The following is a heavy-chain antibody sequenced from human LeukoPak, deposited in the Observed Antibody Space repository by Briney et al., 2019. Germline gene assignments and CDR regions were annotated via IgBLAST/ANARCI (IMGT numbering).Heavy chain of an antibody. V-gene: IGHV3-30*02. D-gene: IGHD3-16*01. CDR1: GSTFSSYG. Sequence: GGSLRLSCAASGSTFSSYGMHWVRQAPGKGLEWVAFIRYDGNNKYYADSVKGRFTISRDNSKNTLYLQMNSLRPEDTAVYYCAKDWVFDYWGQGTLVTVSS. CDR3: AKDWVFDY. CDR2: IRYDGNNK. J-gene: IGHJ4*02.